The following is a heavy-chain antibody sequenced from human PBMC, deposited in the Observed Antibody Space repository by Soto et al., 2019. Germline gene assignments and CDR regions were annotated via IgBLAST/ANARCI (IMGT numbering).Heavy chain of an antibody. D-gene: IGHD3-9*01. CDR3: ARETDILTGFVIDY. CDR2: INPSAGRT. J-gene: IGHJ4*02. V-gene: IGHV1-46*01. CDR1: GYIFTNSY. Sequence: QVQLVQSGADVQKPGASVRVSCEASGYIFTNSYLHWVRQAPGQGLEWMGIINPSAGRTNYAQNFQGRVTMTADTSTSTVYMELSSLRSEDTAVYYCARETDILTGFVIDYWGQGTLVIVSS.